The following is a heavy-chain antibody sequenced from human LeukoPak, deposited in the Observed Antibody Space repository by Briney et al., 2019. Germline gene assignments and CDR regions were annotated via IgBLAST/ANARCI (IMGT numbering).Heavy chain of an antibody. J-gene: IGHJ4*02. V-gene: IGHV3-23*01. Sequence: GGSLRLSCAASGFTFSAYAMSWVRQAPGKGLEWVSAISGSGGSTYYADSVKGRFTISRDNSKNTLYLQMNSLRAEDTAVYYCAKVSTSGEPEQVPAAQRPDIHEFDYWGQGTLVTVSS. D-gene: IGHD2-2*01. CDR1: GFTFSAYA. CDR3: AKVSTSGEPEQVPAAQRPDIHEFDY. CDR2: ISGSGGST.